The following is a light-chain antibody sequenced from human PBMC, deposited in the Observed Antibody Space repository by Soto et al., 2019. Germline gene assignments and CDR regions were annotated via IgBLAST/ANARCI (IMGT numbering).Light chain of an antibody. Sequence: AIQLTQSPSSLSAPVGDRVTITCRASQAIRTALGWYQQRPGKVPKLLIYAASTLQSGVPSRFSGSGSGTDFTLTISSLQPEDFATYYCLLDFRYFWAFGQGTKVDTK. V-gene: IGKV1-6*01. CDR1: QAIRTA. CDR2: AAS. CDR3: LLDFRYFWA. J-gene: IGKJ1*01.